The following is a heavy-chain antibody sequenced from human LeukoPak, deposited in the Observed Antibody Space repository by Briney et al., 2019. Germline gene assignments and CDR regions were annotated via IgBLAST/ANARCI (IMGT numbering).Heavy chain of an antibody. J-gene: IGHJ5*02. CDR1: GGSISSSSYY. CDR2: IYYSGST. D-gene: IGHD2-15*01. V-gene: IGHV4-39*07. Sequence: SETLSLTCTVSGGSISSSSYYWGWIRQPPGKGLEWIGSIYYSGSTYYNPSLKSRVTISVDTSKNQFSLKLSSVTAADTAVYYCARGSGYCSGGSCLGGRFDPWGQGTLVTVSS. CDR3: ARGSGYCSGGSCLGGRFDP.